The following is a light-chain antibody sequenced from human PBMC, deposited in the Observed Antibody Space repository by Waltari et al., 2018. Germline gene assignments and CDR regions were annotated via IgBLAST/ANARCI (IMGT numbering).Light chain of an antibody. Sequence: HSALAQPASLSGSPGQSITISCTGIRSDVGAYNYVSWYQQHPGKAPRLMIYDVNNRPSGVSNRFSGSKSGNTASLTISGLQAEDEADYYCSSFTRTNSWVFGGGTKVTVL. CDR3: SSFTRTNSWV. CDR1: RSDVGAYNY. J-gene: IGLJ3*02. CDR2: DVN. V-gene: IGLV2-14*03.